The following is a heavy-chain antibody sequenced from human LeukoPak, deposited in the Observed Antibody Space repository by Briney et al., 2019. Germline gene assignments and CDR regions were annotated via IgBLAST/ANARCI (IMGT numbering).Heavy chain of an antibody. D-gene: IGHD3-22*01. CDR2: IIPILGIA. CDR1: GGTFSSYT. CDR3: ARGLYDSSGYYTTFYYFDY. Sequence: ASVKVSCKASGGTFSSYTISWVRQAPGQGLEWMGRIIPILGIANYAQKFQGRVTITADKSTSTAYMELSSLRSEDTAVYYCARGLYDSSGYYTTFYYFDYWGQGTLVTVSS. V-gene: IGHV1-69*02. J-gene: IGHJ4*02.